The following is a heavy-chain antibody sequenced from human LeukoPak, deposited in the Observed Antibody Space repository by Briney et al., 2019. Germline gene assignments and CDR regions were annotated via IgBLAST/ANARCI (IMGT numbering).Heavy chain of an antibody. J-gene: IGHJ4*02. Sequence: ASVKVSCKASGGTFSSYAISWVRQAPGQGLEWMGGIIPIFGTANYAQKFQGRVTITTDKSTSTAYMELSSLRSEDTAVYYCAREVAARGFDYWGQGTLVTVSS. D-gene: IGHD6-6*01. CDR3: AREVAARGFDY. V-gene: IGHV1-69*05. CDR2: IIPIFGTA. CDR1: GGTFSSYA.